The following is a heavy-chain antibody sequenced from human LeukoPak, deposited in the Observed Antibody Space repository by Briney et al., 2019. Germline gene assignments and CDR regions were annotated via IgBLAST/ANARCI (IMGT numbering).Heavy chain of an antibody. CDR3: ARDGRSYDFWSGYYSSNWFDP. J-gene: IGHJ5*02. D-gene: IGHD3-3*01. CDR1: GGSITGYY. CDR2: IYTSGST. V-gene: IGHV4-4*07. Sequence: SETLSLTCTVSGGSITGYYWTWIRQPAGKGLEWIGRIYTSGSTNYNPSLKSRVTMSVDTSKNQFSLKLSSVTAADTAVYYCARDGRSYDFWSGYYSSNWFDPWGQGTLVTVSS.